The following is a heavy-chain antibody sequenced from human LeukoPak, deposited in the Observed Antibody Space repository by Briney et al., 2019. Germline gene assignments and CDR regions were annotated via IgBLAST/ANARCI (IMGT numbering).Heavy chain of an antibody. D-gene: IGHD4-23*01. CDR2: INASGGRT. J-gene: IGHJ4*02. CDR3: AIGPGGLFDY. V-gene: IGHV3-23*01. Sequence: GGSLRLSCAASGFTFSSYAMSWVRQAPGKGLEWVSSINASGGRTYYADSVKGRFTISRDNSKNTLYLQMNSLRAEDTAVYYCAIGPGGLFDYWGQGTLVTASS. CDR1: GFTFSSYA.